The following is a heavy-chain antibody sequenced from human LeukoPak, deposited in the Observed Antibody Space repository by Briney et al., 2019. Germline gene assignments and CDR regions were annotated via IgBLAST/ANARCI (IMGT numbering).Heavy chain of an antibody. J-gene: IGHJ4*02. CDR2: ISNSGSP. CDR3: ASESRQLGN. V-gene: IGHV4-59*01. Sequence: SETLSLTCTVSGASISSLYWSWIRQPPGRGLEWIGFISNSGSPTYNPSLNSRVTISLDTSKNQFSLKVNYVTAADTAVYYCASESRQLGNWGQGTLVTVAS. D-gene: IGHD1-1*01. CDR1: GASISSLY.